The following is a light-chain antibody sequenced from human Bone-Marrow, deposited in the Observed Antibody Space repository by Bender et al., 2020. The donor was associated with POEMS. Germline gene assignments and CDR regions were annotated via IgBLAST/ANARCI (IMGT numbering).Light chain of an antibody. J-gene: IGLJ2*01. Sequence: SFDLTQPPSVSVSPGQTATITCSGDDLGKKYISWYQQRPAQPPVLVTYQDKRRPSGIPERFSGSNSGNTATLTISGTQDVDEADYYCQSWVGGTVVFGRGTKLTVL. V-gene: IGLV3-1*01. CDR3: QSWVGGTVV. CDR2: QDK. CDR1: DLGKKY.